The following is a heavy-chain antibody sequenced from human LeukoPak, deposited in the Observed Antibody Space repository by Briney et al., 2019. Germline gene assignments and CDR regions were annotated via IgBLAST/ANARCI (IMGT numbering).Heavy chain of an antibody. CDR2: ISGSAGNT. D-gene: IGHD3-22*01. CDR1: GFSFSNYA. Sequence: GGSLRLSCVASGFSFSNYAMSWVRQVPGKGLEWVSAISGSAGNTYYSDSVKGRFTISRDNSKNTLFLLMNSLRAEDTAIYYCAKDRSSYYFDAFDFWGQGTRVIVSS. CDR3: AKDRSSYYFDAFDF. J-gene: IGHJ3*01. V-gene: IGHV3-23*01.